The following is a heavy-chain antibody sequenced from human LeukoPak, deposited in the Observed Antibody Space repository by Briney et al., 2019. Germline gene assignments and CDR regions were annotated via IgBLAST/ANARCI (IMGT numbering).Heavy chain of an antibody. D-gene: IGHD6-19*01. Sequence: GGSLRLSCAASGFTFSSYAMSWVRHAPGKGLEGVSAIGGSGGSTYYADSVKGRFTISRDNSKNTLYLQMNSLRAEDTAVYYCAKGQWLVKDGMDVWGQGTTVTVSS. CDR3: AKGQWLVKDGMDV. CDR1: GFTFSSYA. J-gene: IGHJ6*02. CDR2: IGGSGGST. V-gene: IGHV3-23*01.